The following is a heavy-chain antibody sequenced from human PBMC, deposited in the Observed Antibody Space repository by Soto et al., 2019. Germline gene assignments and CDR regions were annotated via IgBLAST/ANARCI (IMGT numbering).Heavy chain of an antibody. CDR1: GFTFSNYA. J-gene: IGHJ6*02. CDR3: AKDLDSVYDFWSGYLNYYYGMDV. V-gene: IGHV3-23*01. D-gene: IGHD3-3*01. CDR2: ISGSGGST. Sequence: GGSLRLSCTASGFTFSNYAMNWVRQAPGKGLKWVSAISGSGGSTYYADSVKGRFTISRDNSKNTRYLQMNSLRAEDTAVYYCAKDLDSVYDFWSGYLNYYYGMDVRGQGTTVTVSS.